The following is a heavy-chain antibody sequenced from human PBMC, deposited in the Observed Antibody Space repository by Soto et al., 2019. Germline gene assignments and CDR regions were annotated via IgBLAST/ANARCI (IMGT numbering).Heavy chain of an antibody. D-gene: IGHD6-13*01. CDR1: GYSFTSYW. CDR3: ARTAAAGKYYYGVDV. V-gene: IGHV5-51*01. Sequence: PGESLKISCKGSGYSFTSYWIGWVRQMPWKGLEWMGIIYPGDSDTRYSPSFQGQVTISADKSISTAYPQWSSLKASDTAIYYCARTAAAGKYYYGVDVWGQGTTVTVSS. CDR2: IYPGDSDT. J-gene: IGHJ6*02.